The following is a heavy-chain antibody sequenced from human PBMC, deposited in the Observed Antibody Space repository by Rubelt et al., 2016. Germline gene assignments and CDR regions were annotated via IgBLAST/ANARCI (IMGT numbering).Heavy chain of an antibody. Sequence: QVQLVQSGAEVKKPGASVKVSCKASGYTFTGYYMHWVRQAPGQGLEWMGWINPNSGGTNYAQKFQGRVTMTRDTCSRPAYMERSRLRSADTAVYYCARGRSGDLGDAFDIWGQGTMVTVSS. D-gene: IGHD7-27*01. CDR1: GYTFTGYY. CDR3: ARGRSGDLGDAFDI. CDR2: INPNSGGT. V-gene: IGHV1-2*02. J-gene: IGHJ3*02.